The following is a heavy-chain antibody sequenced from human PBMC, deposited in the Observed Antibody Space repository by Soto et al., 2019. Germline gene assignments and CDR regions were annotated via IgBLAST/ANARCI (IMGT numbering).Heavy chain of an antibody. V-gene: IGHV3-7*04. D-gene: IGHD3-22*01. CDR1: GFTFNTYW. CDR3: ARGDYYDTSGPFSDAFDI. CDR2: IKPDGSEK. J-gene: IGHJ3*02. Sequence: GGSLRLSCAASGFTFNTYWMSWVRQAPGKGLEWVANIKPDGSEKWYVDSVKGRFTISRDNAKNSLYLQMNSLRAEDTAVYFCARGDYYDTSGPFSDAFDIWGQGTMLTVSS.